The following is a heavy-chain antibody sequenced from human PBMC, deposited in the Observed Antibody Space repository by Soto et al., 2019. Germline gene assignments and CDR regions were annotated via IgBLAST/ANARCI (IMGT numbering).Heavy chain of an antibody. CDR1: GGSLSSGPYS. CDR3: ARRRITTVRGVINWFDP. Sequence: SETMSLTCSVSGGSLSSGPYSWGWIRPPPGKGLEWIGTFHYSGRTYYSPSLESRVTISVDTSKNQFSLKLSSVTAADTAVYYCARRRITTVRGVINWFDPWGQGTLVTVS. J-gene: IGHJ5*02. V-gene: IGHV4-39*01. D-gene: IGHD3-10*01. CDR2: FHYSGRT.